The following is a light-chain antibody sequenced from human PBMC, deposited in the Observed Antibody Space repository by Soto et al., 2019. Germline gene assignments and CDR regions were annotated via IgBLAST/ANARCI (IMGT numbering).Light chain of an antibody. CDR2: GAS. V-gene: IGKV3-20*01. J-gene: IGKJ5*01. CDR1: QSVSSSY. CDR3: QQYGSSPLVT. Sequence: EIVLTQSPGTLSLSPGERATLSCRASQSVSSSYLAWYQQKPGQAPRLLIYGASSRATGIPDRFSGSGSGTDFTLTLSRLEPEDCAVYYCQQYGSSPLVTFGQGTRLEIK.